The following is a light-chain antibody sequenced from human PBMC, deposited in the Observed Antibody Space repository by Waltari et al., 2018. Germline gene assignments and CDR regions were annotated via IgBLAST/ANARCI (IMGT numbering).Light chain of an antibody. CDR1: QSVGSSS. J-gene: IGKJ1*01. CDR3: QQHGTLPAT. V-gene: IGKV3-20*01. Sequence: EIVLTQSPGTASLSPGERVTLSCWASQSVGSSSLAWYQQKPGQAPRLVIYRASRRATGIPDRFSGSGSGTDFSLTISRLEPEDFAVYYCQQHGTLPATFGQGTKVGIK. CDR2: RAS.